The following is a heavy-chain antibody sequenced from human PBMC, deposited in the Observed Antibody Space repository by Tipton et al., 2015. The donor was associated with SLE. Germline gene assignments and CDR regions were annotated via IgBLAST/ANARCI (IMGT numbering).Heavy chain of an antibody. CDR2: INHSGST. CDR1: GGSISSSSSYY. J-gene: IGHJ5*02. V-gene: IGHV4-34*01. Sequence: AGLVKPSETLSLTCAVYGGSISSSSSYYWSWIRQPPGKGLEWIGEINHSGSTNYNPSLKSRVTISVDTSKNQFSLKLSSVTAADTAVYYCARVGAFDPWGQGTLVTVSS. CDR3: ARVGAFDP.